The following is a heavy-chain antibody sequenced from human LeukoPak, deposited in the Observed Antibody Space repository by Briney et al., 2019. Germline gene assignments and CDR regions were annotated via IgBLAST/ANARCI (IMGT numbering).Heavy chain of an antibody. V-gene: IGHV1-18*01. CDR2: ISAYNGNT. J-gene: IGHJ5*02. D-gene: IGHD6-13*01. CDR1: GYTFTSYG. Sequence: ASVKVSCKASGYTFTSYGISWVRQAPGQGLEWMGWISAYNGNTNYAQKLQGRVTMTTDTATSTAYMELGSLRSDDTAVYYCARSHSSSWYFYTGNWFDPWGQGTLVTVSS. CDR3: ARSHSSSWYFYTGNWFDP.